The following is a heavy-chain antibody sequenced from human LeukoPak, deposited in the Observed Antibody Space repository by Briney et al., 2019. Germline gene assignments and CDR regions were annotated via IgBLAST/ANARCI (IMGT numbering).Heavy chain of an antibody. CDR1: GGSFNGYY. J-gene: IGHJ5*01. CDR2: INHSGDT. Sequence: SETLSLTCAVYGGSFNGYYWSWIRQPPGKGPEWIGEINHSGDTNYNPSLKSRVTLSVDTSKNQFSLKVRSMTAADTAVYYCARARGAEAIDSWGQGTLVTVSS. D-gene: IGHD6-25*01. V-gene: IGHV4-34*01. CDR3: ARARGAEAIDS.